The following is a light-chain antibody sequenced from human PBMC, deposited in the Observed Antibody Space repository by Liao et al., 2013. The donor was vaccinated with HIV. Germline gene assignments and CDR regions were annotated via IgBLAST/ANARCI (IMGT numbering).Light chain of an antibody. CDR2: YDT. Sequence: SFVLTQPPSVSVAPGETARITCGGNNIGSRGVHWYQQKPDQAPVLVLYYDTDRPSGIPARFSGSNSGNTATLTISGTQPMDEADYYCQVWDRTLRVFGPGTKVSVL. V-gene: IGLV3-21*01. J-gene: IGLJ1*01. CDR3: QVWDRTLRV. CDR1: NIGSRG.